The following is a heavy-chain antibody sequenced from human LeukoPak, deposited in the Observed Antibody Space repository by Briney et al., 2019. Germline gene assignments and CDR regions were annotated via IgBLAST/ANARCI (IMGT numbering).Heavy chain of an antibody. V-gene: IGHV3-48*03. Sequence: GGSLRLSCAASGFTFSSYEMNWVRQAPGKGLEGVSYISSSGSNIYYADSVKGRFTISRDNAKNSLYLQMNSLRAEDTAVYYCARSDYGDYYFDYWGQGTLVTVSS. CDR2: ISSSGSNI. CDR3: ARSDYGDYYFDY. D-gene: IGHD4-17*01. CDR1: GFTFSSYE. J-gene: IGHJ4*02.